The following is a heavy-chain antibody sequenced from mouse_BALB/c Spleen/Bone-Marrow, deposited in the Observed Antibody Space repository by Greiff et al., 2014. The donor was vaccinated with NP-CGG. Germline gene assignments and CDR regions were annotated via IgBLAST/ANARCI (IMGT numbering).Heavy chain of an antibody. Sequence: EVQLVESGGGLVKPGGSLKLSCAASGFTFSGYAMSWVRQSPEKRLEWVATISSGRSYIHYPDSVKGRFTISRDNAKNTLYLQMSSLRSEDTAIYYCARPDPWFAYWGQGTLVTVSA. J-gene: IGHJ3*01. V-gene: IGHV5-9-3*01. CDR3: ARPDPWFAY. CDR1: GFTFSGYA. CDR2: ISSGRSYI.